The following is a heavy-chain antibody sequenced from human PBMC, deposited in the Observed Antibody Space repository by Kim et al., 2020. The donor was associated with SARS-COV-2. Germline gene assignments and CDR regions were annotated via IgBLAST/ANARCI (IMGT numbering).Heavy chain of an antibody. CDR3: ARDRGLHPMSYYYGMDV. D-gene: IGHD3-10*01. V-gene: IGHV1-18*04. CDR1: GYTFTSYG. Sequence: ASVKVSCKASGYTFTSYGISWVRQAPGQGLEWMGWISAYNGNTNYAQKLQGRVTMTTDTSTSTAYMELRSLRSDDTAVYYCARDRGLHPMSYYYGMDVWGQGTTVTVSS. CDR2: ISAYNGNT. J-gene: IGHJ6*02.